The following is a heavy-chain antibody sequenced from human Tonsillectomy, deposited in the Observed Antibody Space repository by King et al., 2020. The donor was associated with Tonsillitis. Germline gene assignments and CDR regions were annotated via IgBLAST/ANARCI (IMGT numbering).Heavy chain of an antibody. CDR2: IFSNDEK. CDR3: ARITREYASNWDVYYHMDV. D-gene: IGHD1-1*01. Sequence: VTLKESGPVLVKPTETLTLTCTVSGFSLSNARMGVSWIRQPPGKALEWLAHIFSNDEKSYSTSLKSRLTISKDTSKSQVVLTVTNLDPLDTGTYYCARITREYASNWDVYYHMDVWGQGTTVTVSS. J-gene: IGHJ6*02. CDR1: GFSLSNARMG. V-gene: IGHV2-26*01.